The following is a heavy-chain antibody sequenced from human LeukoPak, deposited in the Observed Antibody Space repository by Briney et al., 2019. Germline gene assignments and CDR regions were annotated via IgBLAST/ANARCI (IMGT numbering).Heavy chain of an antibody. D-gene: IGHD3-10*01. J-gene: IGHJ4*02. V-gene: IGHV3-7*01. CDR3: ARDIITMVRGVPLPADY. CDR2: IKQDGSEK. CDR1: GFTFSSYE. Sequence: GGSLRLSCAASGFTFSSYEMNWVRQAPGKGLEWVANIKQDGSEKYYVDSVKGRFTISRDNAKNSLYLQMNSLRAEDTAVYYCARDIITMVRGVPLPADYWGQGTLVTVSS.